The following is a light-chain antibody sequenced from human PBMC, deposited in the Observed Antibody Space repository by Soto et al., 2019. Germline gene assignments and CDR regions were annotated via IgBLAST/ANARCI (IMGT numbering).Light chain of an antibody. J-gene: IGLJ1*01. Sequence: QSVLTQPPSASGSPGQSVTISCTGTSSDVGGYNSVSWYQQHPGRAPKLLIFEVNKRPSGVPDRFSASKSDNTASLTVSGLQAEDEADYYCSSYAGSNNFDVFGTGTKLTVL. CDR2: EVN. V-gene: IGLV2-8*01. CDR1: SSDVGGYNS. CDR3: SSYAGSNNFDV.